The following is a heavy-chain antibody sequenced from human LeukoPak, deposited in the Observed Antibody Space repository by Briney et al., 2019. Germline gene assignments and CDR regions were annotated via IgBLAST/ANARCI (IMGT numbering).Heavy chain of an antibody. CDR3: ARGAYFDS. V-gene: IGHV4-39*07. Sequence: SETPSLTCTVSGGSISGRPYYWAWIRQPPEKGLEWIGSAYYTGNTYYNSSLKSRVTISLDTSKNQFSLKLNSVTAADTAVYYCARGAYFDSWGRGTLFTVSS. D-gene: IGHD3-16*01. CDR2: AYYTGNT. J-gene: IGHJ4*02. CDR1: GGSISGRPYY.